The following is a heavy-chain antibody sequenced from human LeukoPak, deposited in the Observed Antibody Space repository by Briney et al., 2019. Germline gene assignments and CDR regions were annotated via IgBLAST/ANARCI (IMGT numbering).Heavy chain of an antibody. D-gene: IGHD3-10*01. J-gene: IGHJ5*02. CDR3: ARLALFWFGEARSKWFDP. Sequence: AGTLCLTCTVSGVAICSTSYYWGWIGQRPGKGREWVVSGCSTGSTYYNPSLKSQATISIDPSTNQLYLTMSSVTPADTAVYSCARLALFWFGEARSKWFDPWGQGTLVTVSS. CDR2: GCSTGST. CDR1: GVAICSTSYY. V-gene: IGHV4-39*01.